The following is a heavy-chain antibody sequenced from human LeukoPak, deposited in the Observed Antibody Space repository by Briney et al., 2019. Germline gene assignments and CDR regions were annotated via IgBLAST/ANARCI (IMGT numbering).Heavy chain of an antibody. CDR3: AKVWFGDWYYYYYMDV. D-gene: IGHD3-10*01. CDR1: GFTFSSYA. Sequence: PGRSLRLSCAASGFTFSSYAMSWVRQAPGKGLEWVSAISGSGGSTYYADSVKGRFTISRNNDKNTMYLQMNSIRAEDTAVYYCAKVWFGDWYYYYYMDVWGKGTTVTVSS. J-gene: IGHJ6*03. V-gene: IGHV3-23*01. CDR2: ISGSGGST.